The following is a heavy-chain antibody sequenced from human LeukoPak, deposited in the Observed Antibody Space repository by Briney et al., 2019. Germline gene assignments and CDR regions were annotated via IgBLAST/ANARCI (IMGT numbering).Heavy chain of an antibody. Sequence: GGSLRLSCAASGFTFGDYGMSWVRQAPGKGLEWVSAISWSGGGIAYADSVKGRFTISRDNAKNSLYLQMNSLRAEDTAFYYCAKGQNYYYYYMDVWGKGTTVTVSS. V-gene: IGHV3-20*04. J-gene: IGHJ6*03. CDR2: ISWSGGGI. CDR1: GFTFGDYG. CDR3: AKGQNYYYYYMDV.